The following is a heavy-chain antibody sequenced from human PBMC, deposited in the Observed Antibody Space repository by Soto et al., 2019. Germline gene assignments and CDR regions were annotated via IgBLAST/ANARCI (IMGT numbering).Heavy chain of an antibody. CDR3: VKDWVGGSNRYQLDY. Sequence: GGSLRLSCSASGFTFSDYAMHWIRQARGMGLEHLFGISSTGLNTYCADSVRGRFTISRDNSNNTLHLHLSSLRRDDTAKYYCVKDWVGGSNRYQLDYWGQGTVVTVSS. J-gene: IGHJ4*02. D-gene: IGHD1-26*01. CDR1: GFTFSDYA. V-gene: IGHV3-64D*08. CDR2: ISSTGLNT.